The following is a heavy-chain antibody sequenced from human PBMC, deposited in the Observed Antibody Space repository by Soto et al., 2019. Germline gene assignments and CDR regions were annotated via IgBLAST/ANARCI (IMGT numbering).Heavy chain of an antibody. CDR3: ARDRNNFAMAAWFDP. CDR1: GYTFTSYG. J-gene: IGHJ5*02. CDR2: ISAYNGNT. D-gene: IGHD2-2*01. V-gene: IGHV1-18*01. Sequence: ASVKVSCKASGYTFTSYGISWVRQAPGQGLEWMGWISAYNGNTNYAQKLQGRVTMTTDTSTSTAYMELRSLRSDDTAVYYCARDRNNFAMAAWFDPWGQGTLVTVSS.